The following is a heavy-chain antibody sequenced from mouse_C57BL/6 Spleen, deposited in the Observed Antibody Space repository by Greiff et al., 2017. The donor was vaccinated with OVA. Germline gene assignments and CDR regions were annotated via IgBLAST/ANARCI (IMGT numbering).Heavy chain of an antibody. V-gene: IGHV2-2*01. J-gene: IGHJ1*03. Sequence: VKLMESGPGLVQPSQSLSITCTVSGFSFTSYGVHWVRQSPGKGLEWLGVLWSGGSTDENAAFISRLSISKDNSKSQVFFKMNSLQADDTAIYYCARKRPLCTTGGCFDVWGTGTTVTVSS. CDR2: LWSGGST. CDR3: ARKRPLCTTGGCFDV. CDR1: GFSFTSYG. D-gene: IGHD1-1*01.